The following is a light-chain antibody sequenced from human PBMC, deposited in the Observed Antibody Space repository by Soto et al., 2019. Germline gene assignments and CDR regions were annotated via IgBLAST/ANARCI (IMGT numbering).Light chain of an antibody. V-gene: IGKV1-5*03. CDR2: KAS. CDR3: QQYHRNPWT. J-gene: IGKJ1*01. CDR1: QSISSW. Sequence: DIQMTQSPSTLSASVGDRVTITCRASQSISSWLAWYQQKPGKATKLLIYKASSLESGVPSRFSGSGSGTEFTLTISSLQPDDFPNYYCQQYHRNPWTFGQGTNVDIK.